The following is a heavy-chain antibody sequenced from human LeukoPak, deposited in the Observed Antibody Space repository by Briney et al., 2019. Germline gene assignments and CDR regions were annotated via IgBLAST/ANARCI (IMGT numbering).Heavy chain of an antibody. J-gene: IGHJ4*02. CDR2: IYYSGST. CDR1: GGSISSGSYY. D-gene: IGHD3-22*01. Sequence: SETLSLTCTVSGGSISSGSYYWGWIRQPPGKGLEWVGFIYYSGSTYYNPSPKSRVTISVDTSKNQFSLKLSSVTAADTAVYYCARQTSGYYVDYWGQGSLVTVSS. CDR3: ARQTSGYYVDY. V-gene: IGHV4-39*01.